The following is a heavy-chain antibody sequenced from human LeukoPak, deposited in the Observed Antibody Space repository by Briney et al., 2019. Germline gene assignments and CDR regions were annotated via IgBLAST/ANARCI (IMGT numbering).Heavy chain of an antibody. CDR3: ARGSIAVAGTLYSPGVAFDI. V-gene: IGHV1-2*02. CDR1: GYTFTGYY. CDR2: INPNSGGT. Sequence: ASVKVSCKASGYTFTGYYMHWVRQAPGQGLEWMGWINPNSGGTNYAQKFQGRVSMTRDTSISTAYMELSRLRSADTAVYYCARGSIAVAGTLYSPGVAFDIWGQGTMVTVSS. J-gene: IGHJ3*02. D-gene: IGHD6-19*01.